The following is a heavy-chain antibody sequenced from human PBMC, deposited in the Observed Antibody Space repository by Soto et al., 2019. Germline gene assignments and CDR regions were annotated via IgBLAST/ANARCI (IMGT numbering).Heavy chain of an antibody. V-gene: IGHV3-74*01. CDR3: TRGPRPISTGTGDY. Sequence: PGGSLRLSCAASGFIFKMYWMHWVRQTPGKGLVWISRIYNDGSYTDYADSVKGRFTISRDNVNDTLYLQMNNVRAEDSGLYYCTRGPRPISTGTGDYWGQGTQVTVSS. CDR1: GFIFKMYW. J-gene: IGHJ4*02. CDR2: IYNDGSYT. D-gene: IGHD3-10*01.